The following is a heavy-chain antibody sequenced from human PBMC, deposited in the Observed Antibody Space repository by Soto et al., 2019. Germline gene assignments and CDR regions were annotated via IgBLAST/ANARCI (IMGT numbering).Heavy chain of an antibody. CDR1: GGSISSGGYY. J-gene: IGHJ6*03. CDR3: ASKVASYMDV. V-gene: IGHV4-31*03. CDR2: IYYSGST. Sequence: SETLSLTCTVSGGSISSGGYYWSWIRQHPGKGLEWIGYIYYSGSTYYNPSLKSRVTISVDTSKNQFSLKLSSVTAPDTAVYYCASKVASYMDVWGKGTTVTVSS.